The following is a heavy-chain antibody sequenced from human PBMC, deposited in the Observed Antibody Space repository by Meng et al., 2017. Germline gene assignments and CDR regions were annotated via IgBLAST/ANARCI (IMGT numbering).Heavy chain of an antibody. V-gene: IGHV4-34*01. CDR2: INHSGST. CDR1: GGSFSGYY. CDR3: ARTGGTTVVTAGRRFWYFDL. Sequence: VQLQQWVAGLLKPSEPLSLTCAVYGGSFSGYYWSWIRQPPGKGLEWIGEINHSGSTNYNPSLKSRVTISVDTSKNQFSLKLSSVTAADTAVYYCARTGGTTVVTAGRRFWYFDLWGRGTLVTVSS. D-gene: IGHD4-23*01. J-gene: IGHJ2*01.